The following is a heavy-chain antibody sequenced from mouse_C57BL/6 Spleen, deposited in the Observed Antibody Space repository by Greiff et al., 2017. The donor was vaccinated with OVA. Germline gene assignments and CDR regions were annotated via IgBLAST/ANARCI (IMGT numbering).Heavy chain of an antibody. Sequence: EVMLVESGGGLVQPKGSLKLSCAASGFSFNTYAMNWVRQAPGKGLEWVARIRSKSNNYATYYADSVKDRFTISRDDSESMLYLQMNNLKTEDTAMYYCVSSITTVVGFDYWGQGTTLTVSS. J-gene: IGHJ2*01. D-gene: IGHD1-1*01. CDR2: IRSKSNNYAT. CDR3: VSSITTVVGFDY. CDR1: GFSFNTYA. V-gene: IGHV10-1*01.